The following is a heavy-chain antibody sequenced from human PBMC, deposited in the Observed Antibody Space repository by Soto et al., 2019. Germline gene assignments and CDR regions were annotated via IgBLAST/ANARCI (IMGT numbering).Heavy chain of an antibody. D-gene: IGHD2-8*01. Sequence: PGGSLRLSCAASGFNFRNFPMTWVRQVPGQGLEYVSSITSSGEQTFYADSVKGRFSISRDNSKGILHLQMNSLRAEDTAIYHCAKGVIDRGANAWGQGTLVTVSS. J-gene: IGHJ5*02. V-gene: IGHV3-23*01. CDR3: AKGVIDRGANA. CDR1: GFNFRNFP. CDR2: ITSSGEQT.